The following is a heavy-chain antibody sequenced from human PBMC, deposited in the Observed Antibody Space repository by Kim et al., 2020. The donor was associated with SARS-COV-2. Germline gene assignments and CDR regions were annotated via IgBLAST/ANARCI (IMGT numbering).Heavy chain of an antibody. CDR2: IYYSGST. Sequence: SETLSLTCTVSGGSISSYYWSWIRQPPGKGLEWIGYIYYSGSTNYNPSLKSRVTISVDTSKNQFSLKLSSVTAADTAVYYCARESLRFGEFDPWGQGTLVTVSS. D-gene: IGHD3-3*01. CDR3: ARESLRFGEFDP. J-gene: IGHJ5*02. CDR1: GGSISSYY. V-gene: IGHV4-59*01.